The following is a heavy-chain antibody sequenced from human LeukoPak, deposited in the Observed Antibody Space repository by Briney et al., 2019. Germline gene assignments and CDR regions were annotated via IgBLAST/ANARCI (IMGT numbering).Heavy chain of an antibody. D-gene: IGHD3-22*01. J-gene: IGHJ4*02. CDR1: GGFFGGYY. V-gene: IGHV4-34*01. Sequence: SETLSLTWAVYGGFFGGYYWSWIRQPPGKGLGWIGEINHSGSTNYNPSLKSRVTISVDTSKNQFSLKLSSVTAADTAVYYCARGRNYYYDRPHDYWGEGTLVTVSS. CDR3: ARGRNYYYDRPHDY. CDR2: INHSGST.